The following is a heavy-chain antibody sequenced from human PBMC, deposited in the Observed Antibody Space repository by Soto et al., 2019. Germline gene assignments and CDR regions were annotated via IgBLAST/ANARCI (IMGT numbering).Heavy chain of an antibody. CDR2: ISGYNGDT. D-gene: IGHD2-8*01. CDR1: GYTFTRYG. Sequence: QGQLVQSGGEVKKPGASVKVSCKASGYTFTRYGISWVRQAPGQGLEWMGWISGYNGDTKYAQKFQGRVTMTVDTSXXTAYMQLRSLTSDDRAVYYCAKNGQPPYYYYGMDVWGQGTTVTVSS. J-gene: IGHJ6*02. V-gene: IGHV1-18*01. CDR3: AKNGQPPYYYYGMDV.